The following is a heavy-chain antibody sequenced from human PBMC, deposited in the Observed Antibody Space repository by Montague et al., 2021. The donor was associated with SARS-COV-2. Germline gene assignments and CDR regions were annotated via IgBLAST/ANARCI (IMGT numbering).Heavy chain of an antibody. J-gene: IGHJ6*02. CDR1: GGSFSGYY. CDR3: TREGYQVLWSDYYYYGMDV. CDR2: INHSGST. D-gene: IGHD2-2*01. V-gene: IGHV4-34*01. Sequence: SETLPLTCAVYGGSFSGYYWSWIRQPPGKGLEWIGEINHSGSTNYNPSLKSRVTISVDTSKNQFSLKLGSVTAADTAVYYCTREGYQVLWSDYYYYGMDVWGQGTTVTVSS.